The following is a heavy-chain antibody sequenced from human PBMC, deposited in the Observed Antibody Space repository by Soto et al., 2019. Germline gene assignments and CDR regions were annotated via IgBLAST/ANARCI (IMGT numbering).Heavy chain of an antibody. CDR1: GGSISSYY. D-gene: IGHD2-8*01. CDR2: IYYSGST. V-gene: IGHV4-59*08. Sequence: QVQLQESGPGLVKPSETLSLTCTVSGGSISSYYWSWIRQPPGKGLEWIGYIYYSGSTNYNPSLKSRVTISVDTSKNQFSLKLSSVTAADTAVYYCARVSTPPYYFDYWGQGTLVTVSS. J-gene: IGHJ4*02. CDR3: ARVSTPPYYFDY.